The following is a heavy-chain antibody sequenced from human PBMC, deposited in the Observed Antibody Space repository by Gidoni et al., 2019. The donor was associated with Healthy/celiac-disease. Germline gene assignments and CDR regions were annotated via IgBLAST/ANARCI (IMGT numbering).Heavy chain of an antibody. J-gene: IGHJ6*02. Sequence: SSYGMHWVRQAPGKGLEWVAVIWYDGSNKYYADSVKGRFTIARDNSKNTLYLQMNSLRAEETAVYYCARDRGGFWSGYSPRHYYYGMDVWGQGTTVTVSS. CDR2: IWYDGSNK. V-gene: IGHV3-33*01. CDR3: ARDRGGFWSGYSPRHYYYGMDV. D-gene: IGHD3-3*01. CDR1: SSYG.